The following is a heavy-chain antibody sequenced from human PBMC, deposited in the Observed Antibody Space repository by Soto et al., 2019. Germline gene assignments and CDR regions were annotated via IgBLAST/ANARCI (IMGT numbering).Heavy chain of an antibody. Sequence: SETLSITCTVSGGSISSSSYYWGWIRQPPGKGLEWIGSIYYSGSTYYNPSLKSRVTISVDTSKNQFSLKLSSVTAADTAVYYCARPRTDYYYGMDVWGQGTTVT. J-gene: IGHJ6*02. CDR2: IYYSGST. CDR1: GGSISSSSYY. V-gene: IGHV4-39*01. D-gene: IGHD1-1*01. CDR3: ARPRTDYYYGMDV.